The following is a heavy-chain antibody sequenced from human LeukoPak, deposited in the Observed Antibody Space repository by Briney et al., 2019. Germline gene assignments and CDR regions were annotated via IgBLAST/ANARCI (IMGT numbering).Heavy chain of an antibody. CDR2: IIPIFGTA. CDR1: GGTFSSYA. CDR3: ARVRQGDYGDYYYYYYMDV. J-gene: IGHJ6*03. Sequence: ASVKVSCKASGGTFSSYAISWVRQAPGQGLEWMGGIIPIFGTANYAQKFQGRVTITTDESTSTAYMELSSLRSEDTAVYYCARVRQGDYGDYYYYYYMDVWGKGTTVTVSS. D-gene: IGHD4-17*01. V-gene: IGHV1-69*05.